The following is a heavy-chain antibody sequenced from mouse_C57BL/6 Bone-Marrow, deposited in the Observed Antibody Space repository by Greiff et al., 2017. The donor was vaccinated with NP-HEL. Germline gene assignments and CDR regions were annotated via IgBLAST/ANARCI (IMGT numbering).Heavy chain of an antibody. CDR3: AREDYYGSSPWFAY. V-gene: IGHV1-50*01. Sequence: QVQLQQPGAELVKPGASVKLSCKASGYTFTSYWMQWVKQRPGQGLEWIGEIDPSDSYTNYNQKFKGKATLHVDTSTSTAYMQLIRLTSEDSAVYYCAREDYYGSSPWFAYWGQGTLVTVSA. CDR1: GYTFTSYW. J-gene: IGHJ3*01. CDR2: IDPSDSYT. D-gene: IGHD1-1*01.